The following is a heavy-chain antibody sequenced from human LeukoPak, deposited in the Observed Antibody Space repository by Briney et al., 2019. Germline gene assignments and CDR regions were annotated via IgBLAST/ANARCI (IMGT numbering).Heavy chain of an antibody. J-gene: IGHJ4*02. CDR1: GFTVSSNY. V-gene: IGHV3-53*01. Sequence: GGSLRLSCAASGFTVSSNYMSWVRQAPGKGLEWVSVIYSGGSTYYADSVKGRFTISRDNSKNSLYLQMNSLRVEDTAKYYCAKEGGSIVGGTIPFDYWGQGTLVTVSS. CDR3: AKEGGSIVGGTIPFDY. D-gene: IGHD1-26*01. CDR2: IYSGGST.